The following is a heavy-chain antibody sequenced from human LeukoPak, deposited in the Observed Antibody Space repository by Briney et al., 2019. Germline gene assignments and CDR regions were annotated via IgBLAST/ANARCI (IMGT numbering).Heavy chain of an antibody. Sequence: SETLSLTCTVSGGSISSYYWSWIRQPPGKGLEWIGYIYYSGSTNYNPSLKSRVTISVDTSKNQFSLKLSSVTAADTAVYYCARVSGATIALDYWGQGTLVTVSS. CDR2: IYYSGST. J-gene: IGHJ4*02. V-gene: IGHV4-59*01. D-gene: IGHD1-26*01. CDR3: ARVSGATIALDY. CDR1: GGSISSYY.